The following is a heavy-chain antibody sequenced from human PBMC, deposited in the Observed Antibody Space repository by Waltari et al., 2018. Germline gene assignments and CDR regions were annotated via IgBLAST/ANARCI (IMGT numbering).Heavy chain of an antibody. V-gene: IGHV3-7*01. Sequence: EVRLVESGGGLVQPGGSLRLPCAASGFTLSSYWMSWVRQAPGKGLGWVANIKQDGSEKYYVDSVKGRFTISRDNAKNSLYLQMNSLRAEDTAVYYCARWMEQLASEFDYWGQGTLVTVSS. CDR1: GFTLSSYW. CDR3: ARWMEQLASEFDY. J-gene: IGHJ4*02. D-gene: IGHD6-13*01. CDR2: IKQDGSEK.